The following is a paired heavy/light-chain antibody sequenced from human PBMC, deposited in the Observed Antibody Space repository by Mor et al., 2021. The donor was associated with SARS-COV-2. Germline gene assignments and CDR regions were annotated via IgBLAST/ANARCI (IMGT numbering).Heavy chain of an antibody. CDR3: ARDNVEVWYSSSPAYFDY. Sequence: QVQLVQSGAEVKKPGASVKVSCKASGYTFTSYYMHWVRQAPGQGLEWMGIINPSGGSTSYAQKFQGRVTMTRDTSTSTVYMELSSLRSEDTAVYYCARDNVEVWYSSSPAYFDYWGQGTLVTVSS. J-gene: IGHJ4*02. V-gene: IGHV1-46*01. CDR1: GYTFTSYY. CDR2: INPSGGST. D-gene: IGHD6-6*01.
Light chain of an antibody. Sequence: QSVLTQPPSVSGAPGQRVTISCTGSSSNIGAGYDVHWYQQLPGTAPKLLIYGNSNRPSGVPDRFSGSKSGTSASLAITGLQAEDEADYYCQSYDSSLSVRVFGGGTKLTVL. V-gene: IGLV1-40*01. CDR3: QSYDSSLSVRV. CDR2: GNS. CDR1: SSNIGAGYD. J-gene: IGLJ3*02.